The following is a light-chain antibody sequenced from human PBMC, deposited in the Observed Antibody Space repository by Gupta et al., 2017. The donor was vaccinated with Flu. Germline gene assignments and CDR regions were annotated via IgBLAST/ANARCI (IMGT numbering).Light chain of an antibody. CDR1: QSVSSN. J-gene: IGKJ4*02. CDR3: QQYNSSPRT. Sequence: TVLMQSPGTLSLSPEERATLSCRASQSVSSNLAWYQQKPGQAPRLLIGGASSWAIGIPDRFSGSGSGTDFTLTISRLEPEDFAVYYCQQYNSSPRTFGEGTKVEIK. V-gene: IGKV3-20*01. CDR2: GAS.